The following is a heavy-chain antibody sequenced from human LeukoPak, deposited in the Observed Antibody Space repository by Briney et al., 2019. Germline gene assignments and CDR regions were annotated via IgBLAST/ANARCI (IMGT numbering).Heavy chain of an antibody. CDR3: ARAHPHYDFWSGYNY. J-gene: IGHJ4*02. D-gene: IGHD3-3*01. CDR2: INPNSGGT. CDR1: GYTFTGYY. Sequence: ASVKVSCKASGYTFTGYYMHWVRQAPGQGLEWMGWINPNSGGTNYAQKFQGRATMTRDTSISTAYMELSRLRSDDTAVYYCARAHPHYDFWSGYNYWGQGTLVTVSS. V-gene: IGHV1-2*02.